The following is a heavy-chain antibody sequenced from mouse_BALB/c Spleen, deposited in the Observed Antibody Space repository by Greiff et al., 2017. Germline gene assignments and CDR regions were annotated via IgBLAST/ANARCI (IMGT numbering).Heavy chain of an antibody. Sequence: QVQLQQPGAELVRPGASVKMSCKASGYTFTSYWINWVMQRPGQGLEWIGNIYPSDSYTNYNQKFKDKATLTVDKSSSTANMQLSSPTSGDSAVYYCTRWGSNYYAMDYWGQGTSVTVSS. V-gene: IGHV1-69*02. D-gene: IGHD2-5*01. CDR1: GYTFTSYW. J-gene: IGHJ4*01. CDR2: IYPSDSYT. CDR3: TRWGSNYYAMDY.